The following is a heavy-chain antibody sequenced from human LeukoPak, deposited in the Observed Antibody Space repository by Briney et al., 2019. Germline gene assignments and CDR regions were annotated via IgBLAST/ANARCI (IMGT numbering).Heavy chain of an antibody. V-gene: IGHV3-23*01. CDR3: AKDRDGGSTTTAKGFDY. Sequence: PGGSLRLSCAASGFTFSSYAMSWVRQAPGKGLEWVSAISMSGGLTYYADSVKGRFTISRDNSKNTLYLQVNSLRAEDTAIYYCAKDRDGGSTTTAKGFDYWGQGTLVTVSS. D-gene: IGHD1-26*01. CDR1: GFTFSSYA. CDR2: ISMSGGLT. J-gene: IGHJ4*02.